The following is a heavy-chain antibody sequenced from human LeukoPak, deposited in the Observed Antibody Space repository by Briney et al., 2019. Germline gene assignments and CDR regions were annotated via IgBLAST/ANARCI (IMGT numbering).Heavy chain of an antibody. D-gene: IGHD1-1*01. CDR1: GFTFSSYA. Sequence: GGSLRLSCAASGFTFSSYAMSWVRQAPGKGLEWVSAISGSGGSTYYADSVKVRFTISRDNSKNTLYLQMNSLRAEDTAVYFCAKSRSGSANWALQIFDNWGQGTLVTVSS. V-gene: IGHV3-23*01. CDR2: ISGSGGST. J-gene: IGHJ4*02. CDR3: AKSRSGSANWALQIFDN.